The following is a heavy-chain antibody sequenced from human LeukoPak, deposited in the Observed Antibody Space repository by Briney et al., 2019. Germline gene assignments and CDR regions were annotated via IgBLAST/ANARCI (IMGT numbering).Heavy chain of an antibody. CDR3: AAERADFWSGYTNY. V-gene: IGHV1-58*01. D-gene: IGHD3-3*01. CDR2: IVVGSGNT. J-gene: IGHJ4*02. Sequence: ASVKVSCNASGFTFTSSAVQWVRQARGQRLEWIGWIVVGSGNTNYAQKFQERVTITRDMSTSTAYMELSSLRSEDTAVYYCAAERADFWSGYTNYWGQGTLVTVSS. CDR1: GFTFTSSA.